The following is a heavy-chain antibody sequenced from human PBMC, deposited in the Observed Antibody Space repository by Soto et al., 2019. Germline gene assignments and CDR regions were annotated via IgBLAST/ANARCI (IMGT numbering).Heavy chain of an antibody. Sequence: PWGSLRLSWAAAGGTFISYARSCVLQAPGKGLEWVSAISGSGGSTYYADSVKGRFTISRDNSKNTLYLQMNSLRAEDTAVYYCAKDPWAAAVRDAFDIWGQGTMVTAS. J-gene: IGHJ3*02. D-gene: IGHD6-13*01. CDR3: AKDPWAAAVRDAFDI. V-gene: IGHV3-23*01. CDR1: GGTFISYA. CDR2: ISGSGGST.